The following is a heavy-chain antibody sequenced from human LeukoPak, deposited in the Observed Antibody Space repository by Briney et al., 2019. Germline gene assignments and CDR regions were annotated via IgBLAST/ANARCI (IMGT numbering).Heavy chain of an antibody. D-gene: IGHD2-2*01. CDR3: AKGSGASTSCLDY. CDR1: GFTFSSYA. J-gene: IGHJ4*02. CDR2: ISGSGGNT. V-gene: IGHV3-23*01. Sequence: GGSLRLSCAASGFTFSSYAMTWVRQAPGKGLDWVSAISGSGGNTFYPDSVKGRFIISRDNSKNTLYLQMNSLRAEDTAVYYCAKGSGASTSCLDYWGQGTLVTVSS.